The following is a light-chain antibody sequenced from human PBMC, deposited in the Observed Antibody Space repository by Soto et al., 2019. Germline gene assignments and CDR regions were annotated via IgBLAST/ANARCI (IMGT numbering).Light chain of an antibody. CDR1: QSVSSY. CDR2: DAS. V-gene: IGKV3-11*01. Sequence: EIVLTQSPATLSLSPGERATLSCRASQSVSSYLAWYQQKPGQAPRLLIYDASNRATGIPARFSGSGSGTGFTLPLSSLEPEDFAVYYCQQRYTFGQGTKLEIK. J-gene: IGKJ2*01. CDR3: QQRYT.